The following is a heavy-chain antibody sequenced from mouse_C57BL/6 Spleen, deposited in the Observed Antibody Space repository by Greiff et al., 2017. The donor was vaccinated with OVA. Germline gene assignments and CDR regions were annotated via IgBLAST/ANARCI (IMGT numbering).Heavy chain of an antibody. J-gene: IGHJ2*01. CDR3: ARSNALDY. Sequence: VQVVESGPELVKPGASVKISCKASGYAFSSSWMNWVKQRPGKGLEWIGRIYPGDGDTNYNGKFKGKATLTADKSSSTAYMQLSSLTSEDSAVYFCARSNALDYWGQGTTLTVSS. CDR2: IYPGDGDT. V-gene: IGHV1-82*01. CDR1: GYAFSSSW.